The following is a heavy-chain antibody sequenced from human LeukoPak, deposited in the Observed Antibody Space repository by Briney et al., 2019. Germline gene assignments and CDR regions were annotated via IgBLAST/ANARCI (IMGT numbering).Heavy chain of an antibody. D-gene: IGHD2-15*01. CDR2: IKQDGSEK. CDR1: GFTFSSYW. V-gene: IGHV3-7*01. CDR3: ARVRLPYYYYMDV. J-gene: IGHJ6*03. Sequence: GGSLRLSCAASGFTFSSYWMSWVRQAPGKGLEWVANIKQDGSEKYYVDSVKGRFTISRDNAKNSLYLQMNSLRAEDTAVYYCARVRLPYYYYMDVWGKGTTVTVSS.